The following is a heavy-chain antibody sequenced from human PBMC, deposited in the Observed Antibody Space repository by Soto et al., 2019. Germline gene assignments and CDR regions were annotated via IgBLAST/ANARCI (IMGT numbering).Heavy chain of an antibody. CDR3: ARAWMEYSSSWYGWFDP. J-gene: IGHJ5*02. D-gene: IGHD6-13*01. Sequence: SETLSLTCTVSGGSISSYYWNWIRQPPGKGLEWIGYIYYSGSTNYNPSLKSRVTISVDTSKNQFSLKLSSVTAADTAVYYCARAWMEYSSSWYGWFDPWGQGTLVTVSS. V-gene: IGHV4-59*01. CDR1: GGSISSYY. CDR2: IYYSGST.